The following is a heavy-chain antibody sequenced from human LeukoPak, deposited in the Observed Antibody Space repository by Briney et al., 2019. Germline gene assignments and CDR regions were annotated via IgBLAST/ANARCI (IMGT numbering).Heavy chain of an antibody. J-gene: IGHJ5*02. Sequence: ASVRVSCKASGYTFNSYGISWMRQAPGQGLEWMGWISAYSGNTNYAQKVQGRVTMTTDTATSTAHMELRSLRSDDTAVYYCARDLTEHSSSARGFDPWGQGTLVTVSS. CDR2: ISAYSGNT. CDR3: ARDLTEHSSSARGFDP. D-gene: IGHD6-6*01. V-gene: IGHV1-18*01. CDR1: GYTFNSYG.